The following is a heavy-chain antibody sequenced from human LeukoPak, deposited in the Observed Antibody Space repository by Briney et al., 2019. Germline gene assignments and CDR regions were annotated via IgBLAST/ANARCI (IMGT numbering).Heavy chain of an antibody. V-gene: IGHV3-23*01. CDR2: ISSGGGTT. CDR1: GFTFSSYA. D-gene: IGHD3-9*01. CDR3: AKFYDILAGYFDY. J-gene: IGHJ4*02. Sequence: GGSLRLSCAASGFTFSSYAMSWVRQSPGKGLEWVSAISSGGGTTYYANFADSVKGRFTISRDSSKNTLYLQMNSLRAEDTAVYYCAKFYDILAGYFDYWGQGTLVTVSS.